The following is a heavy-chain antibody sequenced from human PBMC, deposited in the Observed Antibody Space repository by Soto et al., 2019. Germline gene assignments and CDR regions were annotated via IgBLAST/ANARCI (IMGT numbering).Heavy chain of an antibody. J-gene: IGHJ4*02. CDR1: GFTFSSYS. Sequence: LRLSCAASGFTFSSYSMNWVRQAPGKGLEWVSYISTRSNSIYYGDSVKGRFTISRDNARNSMFLQMNSLRDEDTAVYFCARAKDVGSYSPFGSWGQGTLVTVSS. D-gene: IGHD1-26*01. CDR2: ISTRSNSI. CDR3: ARAKDVGSYSPFGS. V-gene: IGHV3-48*02.